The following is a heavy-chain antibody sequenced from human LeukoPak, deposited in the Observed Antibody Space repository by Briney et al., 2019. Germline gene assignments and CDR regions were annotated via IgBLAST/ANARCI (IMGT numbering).Heavy chain of an antibody. V-gene: IGHV1-3*01. D-gene: IGHD6-19*01. J-gene: IGHJ4*02. CDR2: TNAGNGNT. CDR3: ARVAVAHIDY. Sequence: ASVKVSCKASGYTFTSYAMHWVRQAPGQRLEWMGWTNAGNGNTKYSQKFQGRVTITRDTSASTAYMELSSLRSEDTAVYYCARVAVAHIDYWGQGTLVTVSS. CDR1: GYTFTSYA.